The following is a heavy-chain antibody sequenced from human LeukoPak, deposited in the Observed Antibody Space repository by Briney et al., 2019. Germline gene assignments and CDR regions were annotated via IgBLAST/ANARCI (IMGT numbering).Heavy chain of an antibody. V-gene: IGHV3-23*01. CDR1: GFTFSSYG. J-gene: IGHJ6*03. CDR2: ISPSGRNT. D-gene: IGHD3-22*01. CDR3: AKGGSDSSGYYSLYYYYYMDV. Sequence: GGTLRLSCAASGFTFSSYGMSWVRQAPGKGLEWVSAISPSGRNTYYADSVKGRFIISRDNSKNMLYLQMSSLRAEDTAVYYCAKGGSDSSGYYSLYYYYYMDVWGKGTTVTISS.